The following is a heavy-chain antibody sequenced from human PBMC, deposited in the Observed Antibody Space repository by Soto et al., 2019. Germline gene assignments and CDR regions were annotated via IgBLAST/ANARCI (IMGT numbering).Heavy chain of an antibody. CDR1: GFSLSTSGMC. D-gene: IGHD6-6*01. J-gene: IGHJ4*02. Sequence: SGPTLVNPTQTLTLTCTFSGFSLSTSGMCVSWMRQPPGKALEWLARIDWDDDKYYSTSLKTRLTISKDTSKNQVVLTMTNMDPVDTATYYCARMSIAARLPHPLDYWGQGTPVTVSS. V-gene: IGHV2-70*11. CDR2: IDWDDDK. CDR3: ARMSIAARLPHPLDY.